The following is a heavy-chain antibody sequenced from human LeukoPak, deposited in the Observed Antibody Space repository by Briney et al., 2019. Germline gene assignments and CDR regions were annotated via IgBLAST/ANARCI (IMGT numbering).Heavy chain of an antibody. Sequence: SETLSLTCTVSGGSISSSSYYWGCIRQPPGKGLECIGSIYYSGSTYYNPSLKSRVTISVDTSKNQFSLKLSSVTAADTAVYYCARAPPVLRYFDWQFDYWGQGTLVTVSS. CDR1: GGSISSSSYY. V-gene: IGHV4-39*07. D-gene: IGHD3-9*01. CDR2: IYYSGST. J-gene: IGHJ4*02. CDR3: ARAPPVLRYFDWQFDY.